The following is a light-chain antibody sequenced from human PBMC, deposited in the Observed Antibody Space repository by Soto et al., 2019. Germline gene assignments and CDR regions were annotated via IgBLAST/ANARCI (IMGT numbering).Light chain of an antibody. J-gene: IGLJ3*02. CDR1: RSDVGTYNL. CDR3: CSYAGGGTWV. Sequence: QSALTQPASLSGSPGQSITISCTGSRSDVGTYNLVSWYQQNPGKAPKLMIYEGTKRPSGVSNRFSGSKSGNTASLTISGLQAEDEADYYCCSYAGGGTWVFGGGTKVTVL. V-gene: IGLV2-23*01. CDR2: EGT.